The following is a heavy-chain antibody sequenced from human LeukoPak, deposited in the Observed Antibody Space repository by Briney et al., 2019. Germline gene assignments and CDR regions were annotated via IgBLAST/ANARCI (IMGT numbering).Heavy chain of an antibody. CDR1: GFTFSSYA. V-gene: IGHV3-23*01. CDR2: ISGSGGST. Sequence: GGSLRLSCAASGFTFSSYAMSWVRQAPGKGLEWVSAISGSGGSTYYADSVKGRFTISRDNSKNTLYLQMNSLRAEDTAVYYCARVGTSSRGGSIDYWGQGTLVTVSS. D-gene: IGHD2-2*01. J-gene: IGHJ4*02. CDR3: ARVGTSSRGGSIDY.